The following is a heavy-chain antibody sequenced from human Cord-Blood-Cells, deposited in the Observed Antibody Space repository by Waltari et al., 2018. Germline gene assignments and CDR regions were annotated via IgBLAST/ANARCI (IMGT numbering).Heavy chain of an antibody. CDR1: GDTFATYD. D-gene: IGHD3-3*01. V-gene: IGHV1-8*01. CDR3: ARFLDPGSGKKWYFDL. CDR2: MNTNSGNT. Sequence: QVQLVQSGPEVKKPRASVQVSCQVSGDTFATYDNNWVPQAIGQGLEWMGWMNTNSGNTGYAQKFQGRVTMTRNTSISTAYMELSSLRSEDTAVYYCARFLDPGSGKKWYFDLWGRGTLVTVSS. J-gene: IGHJ2*01.